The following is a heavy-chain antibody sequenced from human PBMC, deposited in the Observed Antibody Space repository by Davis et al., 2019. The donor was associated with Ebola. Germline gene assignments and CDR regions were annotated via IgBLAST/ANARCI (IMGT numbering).Heavy chain of an antibody. CDR1: GFTFSSYW. D-gene: IGHD5-12*01. J-gene: IGHJ3*02. Sequence: PGGSLRLSCAASGFTFSSYWMSWVRQAPGKGLEWVANIKQDGSEKYYVDSVKGRFTISRDNAKNSLYPQMNSLRAEDTAVYYCARDRGYGPWGAFDIWGQGTMVTVSS. V-gene: IGHV3-7*01. CDR2: IKQDGSEK. CDR3: ARDRGYGPWGAFDI.